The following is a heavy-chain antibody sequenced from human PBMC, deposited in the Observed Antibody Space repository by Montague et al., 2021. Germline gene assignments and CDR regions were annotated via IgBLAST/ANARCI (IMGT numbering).Heavy chain of an antibody. CDR2: MYYSGST. V-gene: IGHV4-31*01. J-gene: IGHJ4*02. CDR1: GDSLSSVGYS. D-gene: IGHD6-13*01. Sequence: SETLSLTCTVSGDSLSSVGYSWTWIRQHPGKGLEWIGYMYYSGSTYYNPSLKSQVTISGDTSKNHFSLRLTSVTAADTAVYYCARGRLATGDFDYWGQGTLVTVSS. CDR3: ARGRLATGDFDY.